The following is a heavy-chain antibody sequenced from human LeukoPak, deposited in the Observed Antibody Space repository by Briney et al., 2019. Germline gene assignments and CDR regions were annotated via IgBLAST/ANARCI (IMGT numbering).Heavy chain of an antibody. CDR2: IYYSGTT. CDR3: ARSYSSSSVEIDY. V-gene: IGHV4-61*08. D-gene: IGHD6-6*01. Sequence: TPSETLSLTCTVSGGSISSGGYYWSWIRQHPGKGLEWIGYIYYSGTTNYNPSLKSRVTISVDTSKNQFSLKLSSVTAADTAVYYCARSYSSSSVEIDYWGQGTLVTVSS. J-gene: IGHJ4*02. CDR1: GGSISSGGYY.